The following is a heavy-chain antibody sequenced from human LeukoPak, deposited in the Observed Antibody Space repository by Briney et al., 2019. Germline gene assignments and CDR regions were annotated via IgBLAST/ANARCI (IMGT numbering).Heavy chain of an antibody. CDR2: VYYSGST. CDR1: GGSINSYH. D-gene: IGHD6-13*01. Sequence: SETLSLTCTVSGGSINSYHWSWIRQPPGKGLEWIGYVYYSGSTNYNPSLKSRGTISVDTSKNQFSLKLSSVTAADTAVYYCARHSSIAAAELDYWGQGTLVTVSS. J-gene: IGHJ4*02. CDR3: ARHSSIAAAELDY. V-gene: IGHV4-59*08.